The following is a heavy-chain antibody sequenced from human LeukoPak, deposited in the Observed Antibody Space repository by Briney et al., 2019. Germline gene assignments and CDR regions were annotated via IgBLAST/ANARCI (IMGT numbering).Heavy chain of an antibody. J-gene: IGHJ4*02. CDR3: ARVDVDTAMVMGFDY. V-gene: IGHV3-11*04. D-gene: IGHD5-18*01. Sequence: PGGSLRLSCAASGFIFSDYYMSCIRQAPGKGLEWVSYISGTGYTMYYADSVKGRFTISRDNAKNSLYLQMNSLRAEDTAVYYCARVDVDTAMVMGFDYWGQGTLVTVSS. CDR1: GFIFSDYY. CDR2: ISGTGYTM.